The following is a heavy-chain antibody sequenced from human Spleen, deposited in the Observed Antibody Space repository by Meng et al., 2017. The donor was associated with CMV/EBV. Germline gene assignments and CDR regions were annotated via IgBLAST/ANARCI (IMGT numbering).Heavy chain of an antibody. V-gene: IGHV3-21*01. CDR2: ITVSGATT. J-gene: IGHJ4*02. CDR1: GFTFSSHS. Sequence: GESLKISCAASGFTFSSHSMNWVRQAPGKGLEWVSAITVSGATTYYADSVKGRFTISRDNAKNSLHLQVNSLRVEDTAVYYCARICVTGRACYHLDHWGQGTLVTVSS. CDR3: ARICVTGRACYHLDH. D-gene: IGHD2-15*01.